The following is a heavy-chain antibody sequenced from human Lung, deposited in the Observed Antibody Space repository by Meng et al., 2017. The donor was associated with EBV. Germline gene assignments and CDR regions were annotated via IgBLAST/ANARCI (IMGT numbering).Heavy chain of an antibody. CDR3: ARDPSNTSGRYAYFDY. J-gene: IGHJ4*02. D-gene: IGHD6-19*01. Sequence: QVQLVQSGAEVKKPWASVKVSCXXFGYTFTSYDINWVRQATGQGLEWMGWMNPNSGNTGYAQKFQGRVTMTRNTSISTAYMELSSLRSDDTAVYYCARDPSNTSGRYAYFDYWGQGTLVTVSS. V-gene: IGHV1-8*01. CDR1: GYTFTSYD. CDR2: MNPNSGNT.